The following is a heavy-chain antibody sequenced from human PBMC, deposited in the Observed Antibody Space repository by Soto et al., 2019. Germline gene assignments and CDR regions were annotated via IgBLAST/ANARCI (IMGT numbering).Heavy chain of an antibody. CDR1: GFTFSGYG. CDR3: ARGAYRYFDY. D-gene: IGHD4-4*01. J-gene: IGHJ4*02. CDR2: ISSDGSST. Sequence: GGSLRLSCVASGFTFSGYGMHWIRQAPGKAPEWVALISSDGSSTLYADSVKCRFSISRDNSRDTLYLQLNNLRTDDTAVFSCARGAYRYFDYWGQGTLVTVSS. V-gene: IGHV3-30*03.